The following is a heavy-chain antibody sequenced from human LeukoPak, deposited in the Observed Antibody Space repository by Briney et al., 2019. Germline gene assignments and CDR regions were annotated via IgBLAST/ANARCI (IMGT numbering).Heavy chain of an antibody. D-gene: IGHD1-26*01. CDR3: ARDSGEWELHPNWFDP. CDR1: GFTFSSYG. CDR2: ISYDGSNK. J-gene: IGHJ5*02. V-gene: IGHV3-30*03. Sequence: GGSLRLSCAASGFTFSSYGMHWVRQAPGKGLEWVAVISYDGSNKYYADSVKGRFTISRDNSKNTLYLQMNSLRAEDTAVYYCARDSGEWELHPNWFDPWGQGTLVTVSS.